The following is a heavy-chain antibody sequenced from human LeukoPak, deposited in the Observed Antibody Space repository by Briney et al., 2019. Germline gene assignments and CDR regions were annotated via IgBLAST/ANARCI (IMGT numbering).Heavy chain of an antibody. CDR1: GYTFTTYN. V-gene: IGHV1-18*01. CDR3: ARGVYYYGSGSYSPLQYYYYYYMDV. CDR2: ISGYNGNT. J-gene: IGHJ6*03. D-gene: IGHD3-10*01. Sequence: VSVKVSCKASGYTFTTYNINWVRQAPGQGLEWMGWISGYNGNTNYAQKLQGRVTMTADTSTSTAYMELRSLKSDDTAVYYCARGVYYYGSGSYSPLQYYYYYYMDVWGKGTTVTVSS.